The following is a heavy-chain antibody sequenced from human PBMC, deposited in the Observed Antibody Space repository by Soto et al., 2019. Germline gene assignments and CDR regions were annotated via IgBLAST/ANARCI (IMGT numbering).Heavy chain of an antibody. V-gene: IGHV3-23*01. D-gene: IGHD2-8*01. Sequence: TGGSLRLSCAASGFTFSNYGMSWVRQAPGKGLEWISVISGCGGTTFDADSVKGRFTISRDNSKNTLYLQMNSLRAEDTAVYYCAKDRPSGYCANGVCSGNWFDPWGQGTLVTVSS. CDR1: GFTFSNYG. CDR2: ISGCGGTT. J-gene: IGHJ5*02. CDR3: AKDRPSGYCANGVCSGNWFDP.